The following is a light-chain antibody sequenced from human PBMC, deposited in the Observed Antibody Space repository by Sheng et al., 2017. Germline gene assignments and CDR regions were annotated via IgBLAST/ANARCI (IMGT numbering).Light chain of an antibody. J-gene: IGLJ1*01. Sequence: SYALTQSPSVSVSPGQTAKITCSGDALPKQYAYWYQQKPGRTPVLMIYKDIERPSGIPERFSGSSSGTTVTLTISGVQAEDEADYYCQSADSSGSLYVFGTGTTLTVL. CDR3: QSADSSGSLYV. V-gene: IGLV3-25*03. CDR1: ALPKQY. CDR2: KDI.